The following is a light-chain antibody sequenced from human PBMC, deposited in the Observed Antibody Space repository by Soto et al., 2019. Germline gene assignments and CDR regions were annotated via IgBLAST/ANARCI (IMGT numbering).Light chain of an antibody. CDR3: SSYTSSSTLSV. CDR1: SSDVGGYNY. J-gene: IGLJ2*01. Sequence: QSALTQPASVSGSPGQSITISCTGTSSDVGGYNYVSWYQQHPGKAPKLMIYDVSIRPSGVSNRFSGSKSGNTASLTISGLQAEDEADYYCSSYTSSSTLSVFGGGTKLTVL. CDR2: DVS. V-gene: IGLV2-14*01.